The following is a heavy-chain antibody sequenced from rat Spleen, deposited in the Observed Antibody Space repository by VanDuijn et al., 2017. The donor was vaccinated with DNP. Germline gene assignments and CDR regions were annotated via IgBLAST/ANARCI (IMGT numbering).Heavy chain of an antibody. J-gene: IGHJ2*01. CDR3: ARWKIGPHYFDY. CDR1: GYSITSNF. V-gene: IGHV3-1*01. CDR2: ISYSGGT. D-gene: IGHD1-5*01. Sequence: EVQLQESGPGLVKPSQSLSLTCSVTGYSITSNFWGWIRKFPGSKMEWIGHISYSGGTTYNPFLKSRIFITRDTSKNQFFLHLNSVSTEDTATYYCARWKIGPHYFDYWGQGVMVTVSS.